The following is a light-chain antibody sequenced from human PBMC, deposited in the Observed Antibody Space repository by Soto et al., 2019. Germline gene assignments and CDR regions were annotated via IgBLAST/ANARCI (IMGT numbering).Light chain of an antibody. Sequence: DVVMTQTPLSSPVTLGQPASISCRSSQSLVHSDGNTYLSWYQQRPGQHPRLLIHKISMRFSGVPDRFSGSGAGTDFTLKISRVEAEDVGVYYCMQATQLPWTFGQGTKVEIK. V-gene: IGKV2-24*01. CDR2: KIS. J-gene: IGKJ1*01. CDR3: MQATQLPWT. CDR1: QSLVHSDGNTY.